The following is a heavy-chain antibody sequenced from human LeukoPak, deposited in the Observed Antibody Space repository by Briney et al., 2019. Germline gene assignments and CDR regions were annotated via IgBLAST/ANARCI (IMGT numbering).Heavy chain of an antibody. D-gene: IGHD1-1*01. CDR1: GYTFTSYD. Sequence: GASVKVSCKAPGYTFTSYDINWVRQATGQGLEWMGWMNPNSGNTGYAQKFQGRVTMTRNTSISTAYMELSSLRSEDTAVYYCASSWNYYYYMDVWGKGTTVTVSS. J-gene: IGHJ6*03. CDR3: ASSWNYYYYMDV. CDR2: MNPNSGNT. V-gene: IGHV1-8*01.